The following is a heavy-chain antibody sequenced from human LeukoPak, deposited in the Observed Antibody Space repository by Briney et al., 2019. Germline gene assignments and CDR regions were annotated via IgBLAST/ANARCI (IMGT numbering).Heavy chain of an antibody. V-gene: IGHV3-23*01. CDR3: ASTTVTTFGYYYYYMDV. J-gene: IGHJ6*03. Sequence: GRSLRLSCAASGFTFSSYAMSWVRQAPGKGLEWVSAISGSGGSTYYADSVKGRFTISRDNSKNTLYLQMNSLRAEDTAVYYCASTTVTTFGYYYYYMDVWGKGTTVTVSS. CDR1: GFTFSSYA. CDR2: ISGSGGST. D-gene: IGHD4-11*01.